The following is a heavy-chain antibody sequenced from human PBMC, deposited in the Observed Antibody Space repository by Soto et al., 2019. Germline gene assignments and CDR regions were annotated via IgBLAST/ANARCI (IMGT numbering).Heavy chain of an antibody. Sequence: SGPTLVNPTQTLTLTCTFSGFSLSTSGVGVGWIRQPPGKALEWLALIYWDDDKRYSPSLKSRLTITKDTSKNQVVLTMTNMDPVDTATYYCAHIPPLDTAMLPEFDYWGQGTLVTVSS. CDR2: IYWDDDK. V-gene: IGHV2-5*02. CDR3: AHIPPLDTAMLPEFDY. D-gene: IGHD5-18*01. J-gene: IGHJ4*02. CDR1: GFSLSTSGVG.